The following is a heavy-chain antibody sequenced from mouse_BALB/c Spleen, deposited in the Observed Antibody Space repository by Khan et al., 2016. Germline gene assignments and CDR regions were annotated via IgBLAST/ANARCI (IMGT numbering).Heavy chain of an antibody. CDR2: INTEPGEP. V-gene: IGHV9-2-1*01. Sequence: QIQLVQSGPELKKPGETVKISCKASGYTFTDYSMHWVKQAPGKGLKWMGWINTEPGEPTYADDFKGRFAFSLETSASTAYLQINNLQNEDTATYFCARRDSMDYWGQGTSVTVSS. J-gene: IGHJ4*01. CDR1: GYTFTDYS. D-gene: IGHD2-13*01. CDR3: ARRDSMDY.